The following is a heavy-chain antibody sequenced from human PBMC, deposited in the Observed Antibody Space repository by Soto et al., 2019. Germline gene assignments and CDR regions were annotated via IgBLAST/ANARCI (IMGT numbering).Heavy chain of an antibody. Sequence: GGSLRLSCEGSGFSFRSYEMNWVRQAPGKGLEWVAAVSYDGSSNYSADSVKGRLTISRDNSKNTLYLQMNSLRAEDTAVYYCASDEIGWLQMNYFDYWGQGAILTVYS. CDR2: VSYDGSSN. J-gene: IGHJ4*02. D-gene: IGHD5-12*01. V-gene: IGHV3-30-3*01. CDR1: GFSFRSYE. CDR3: ASDEIGWLQMNYFDY.